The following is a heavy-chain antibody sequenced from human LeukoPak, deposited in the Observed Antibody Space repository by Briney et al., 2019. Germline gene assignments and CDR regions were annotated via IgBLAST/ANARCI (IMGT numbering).Heavy chain of an antibody. D-gene: IGHD2-2*01. J-gene: IGHJ4*02. CDR1: GFTFGSYA. CDR2: ISNNGGST. Sequence: GGSLRLSCAASGFTFGSYAMHWVRQAPGKGLEYVSAISNNGGSTYYANSVKGRFTISRDNSKNTLYLQMGSLRAEDMAVYYCARDRGIVVVPAAIDYWGQGTLVTVSS. CDR3: ARDRGIVVVPAAIDY. V-gene: IGHV3-64*01.